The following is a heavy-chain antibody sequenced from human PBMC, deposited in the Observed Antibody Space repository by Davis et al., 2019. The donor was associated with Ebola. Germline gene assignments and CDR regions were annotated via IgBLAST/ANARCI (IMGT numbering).Heavy chain of an antibody. Sequence: GGSLRLSCAASGFTFSSFALHWVRQAPGKGLEWVAVISYDETFKYYADSVKGRFTISRDNSKNTLYLQMNSLRAEDTAVYYCAKPAGYVGGYWGQGTLVTVSS. CDR3: AKPAGYVGGY. CDR1: GFTFSSFA. J-gene: IGHJ4*02. D-gene: IGHD5-12*01. V-gene: IGHV3-30*04. CDR2: ISYDETFK.